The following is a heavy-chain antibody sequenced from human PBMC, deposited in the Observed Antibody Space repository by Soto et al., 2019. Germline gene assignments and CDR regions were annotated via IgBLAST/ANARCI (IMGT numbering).Heavy chain of an antibody. J-gene: IGHJ4*02. CDR3: ARDPVVVAATPYCFDY. CDR1: GFTFSSYG. V-gene: IGHV3-33*01. CDR2: IWYDGSNK. Sequence: GGSLRLSCAASGFTFSSYGMHWVRQAPGKGLEWVAVIWYDGSNKYYADSVKGRFTISRDNSKNTLYLQMNSLRAEDTAVYYCARDPVVVAATPYCFDYWGQGTLVTVSS. D-gene: IGHD2-15*01.